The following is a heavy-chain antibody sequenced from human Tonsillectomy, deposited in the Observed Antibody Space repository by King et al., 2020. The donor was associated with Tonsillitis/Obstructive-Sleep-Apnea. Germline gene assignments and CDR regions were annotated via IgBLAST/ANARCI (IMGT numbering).Heavy chain of an antibody. CDR2: INTNAGNP. CDR1: GYTFTSYA. V-gene: IGHV7-4-1*02. J-gene: IGHJ4*02. CDR3: AYLGCSSSSCYNGF. D-gene: IGHD3-22*01. Sequence: VQLVESGSELKKPGASVKVSCKASGYTFTSYAMNWVRQAPGQGLEWMGWINTNAGNPTYAQGFTGRFVFSLDTSVSTAYLQISSLKAEDTAVYYCAYLGCSSSSCYNGFWGQGTLVTVSS.